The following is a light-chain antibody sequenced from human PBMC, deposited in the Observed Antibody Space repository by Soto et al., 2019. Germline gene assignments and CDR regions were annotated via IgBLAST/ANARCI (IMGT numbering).Light chain of an antibody. CDR1: QSINIY. V-gene: IGKV1-39*01. CDR3: QQSYRSPYT. CDR2: AAS. J-gene: IGKJ2*01. Sequence: IQLTQSPSSLSASVGDRVTLTCQASQSINIYLNWYQQKPGKAPTLLIYAASSLQSGVPSRFSGGGSRTDFTLTISSLQTEDFATYYCQQSYRSPYTFGQGTKLEI.